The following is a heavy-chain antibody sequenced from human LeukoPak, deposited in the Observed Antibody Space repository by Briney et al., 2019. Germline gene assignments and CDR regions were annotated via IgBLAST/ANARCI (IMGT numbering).Heavy chain of an antibody. D-gene: IGHD2-21*02. J-gene: IGHJ4*02. Sequence: PGGSLRLSCAVSGFTFSTYWMPWVRHAPGKGVVWVSRISRDGTGRTYADSVMGRFTISRDSARNTLYLQMDSLRAEDTAVYYCVRGTSRDYGYGGDDPYWGQGTLVSVSS. V-gene: IGHV3-74*01. CDR1: GFTFSTYW. CDR3: VRGTSRDYGYGGDDPY. CDR2: ISRDGTGR.